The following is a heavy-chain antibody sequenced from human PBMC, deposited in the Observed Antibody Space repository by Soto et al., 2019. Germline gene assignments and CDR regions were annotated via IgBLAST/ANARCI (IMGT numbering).Heavy chain of an antibody. V-gene: IGHV4-61*01. Sequence: SETLSLTCPVSGGSVSSASYYWSWIRQPPGKGLEWIGYIYYSGSTNYNPTVKSRVTIXVETSKNRFSLKRSSLTAAXNGVYYCATDRGGEVDSSGYPLRGAFVIWGQGTIVTVSS. D-gene: IGHD3-22*01. CDR1: GGSVSSASYY. CDR2: IYYSGST. J-gene: IGHJ3*02. CDR3: ATDRGGEVDSSGYPLRGAFVI.